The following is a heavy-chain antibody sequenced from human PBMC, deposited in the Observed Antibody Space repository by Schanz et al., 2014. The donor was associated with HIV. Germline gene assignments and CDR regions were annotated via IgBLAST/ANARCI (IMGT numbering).Heavy chain of an antibody. CDR2: MPSMSGTP. J-gene: IGHJ4*02. CDR3: ARSLGGVEDS. CDR1: EGTFRHFG. V-gene: IGHV1-69*01. D-gene: IGHD3-16*01. Sequence: QVQLVQSGTEVKKPGSSVKVSCNPSEGTFRHFGLSWVRQAPGQGLEWMGGMPSMSGTPTYAQKFQGRVTISADESSNTAYLDLPSLTSEDTAVYFCARSLGGVEDSWGQGTLVYVSS.